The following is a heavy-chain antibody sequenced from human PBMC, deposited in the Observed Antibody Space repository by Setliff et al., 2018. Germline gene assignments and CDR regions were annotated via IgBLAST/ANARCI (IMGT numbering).Heavy chain of an antibody. J-gene: IGHJ5*02. CDR3: GRDVFDFRTGQGGP. Sequence: QPGGSLRLSCAASGFIFSSYEMNWVRQAPGKGLEWVSVTYSDGRTNYADSVKGRFTISRDNAKNSLSLQMNGLRAEDTSVYYCGRDVFDFRTGQGGPWGQGTRVTVSS. CDR1: GFIFSSYE. D-gene: IGHD3-3*01. CDR2: TYSDGRT. V-gene: IGHV3-66*01.